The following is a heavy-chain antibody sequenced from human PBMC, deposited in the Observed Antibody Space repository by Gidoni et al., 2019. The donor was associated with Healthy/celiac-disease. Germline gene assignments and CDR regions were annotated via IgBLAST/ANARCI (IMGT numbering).Heavy chain of an antibody. CDR3: ARGRGGYNRNRWAYYFDY. CDR2: INHSGIT. V-gene: IGHV4-34*01. D-gene: IGHD5-12*01. J-gene: IGHJ4*02. Sequence: QVQLQQWCAGLLQPSETMSLTCAVYGGSFSGYYWSWIRQPPGKGLEWIGEINHSGITNYNPSFKSRVTIAVDTSKNQFSLKLSSVTAADTAVYYCARGRGGYNRNRWAYYFDYWGQGTLVTVSS. CDR1: GGSFSGYY.